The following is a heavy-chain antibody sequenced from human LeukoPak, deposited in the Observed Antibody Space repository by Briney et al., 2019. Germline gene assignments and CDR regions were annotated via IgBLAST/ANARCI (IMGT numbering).Heavy chain of an antibody. CDR2: IYYSGST. V-gene: IGHV4-39*07. Sequence: SETLSLTCTVSGGSISGSSYYWGWIRQPPGKGLEWIGSIYYSGSTYYNPSLKSRVTISVDTSKNQFSLKLSSVTAADTAVYYCARDRSGSYLPFDYWGQGTLVTVSS. CDR1: GGSISGSSYY. J-gene: IGHJ4*02. D-gene: IGHD1-26*01. CDR3: ARDRSGSYLPFDY.